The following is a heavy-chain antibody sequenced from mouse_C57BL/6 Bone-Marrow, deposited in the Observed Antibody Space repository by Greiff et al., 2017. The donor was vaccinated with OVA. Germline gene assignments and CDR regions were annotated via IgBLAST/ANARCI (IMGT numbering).Heavy chain of an antibody. D-gene: IGHD3-3*01. CDR3: ARGGDGFAY. CDR2: IHPNSGST. J-gene: IGHJ3*01. Sequence: VKLQQPGAELVKPGASVKLSCKASGYTFTSYWMHWVKQRPGQGLEWIGMIHPNSGSTNYNEKFKSKATLTVDKSSSTAYMQISSLTSEDSAVYYCARGGDGFAYWGQGTLVTVSA. V-gene: IGHV1-64*01. CDR1: GYTFTSYW.